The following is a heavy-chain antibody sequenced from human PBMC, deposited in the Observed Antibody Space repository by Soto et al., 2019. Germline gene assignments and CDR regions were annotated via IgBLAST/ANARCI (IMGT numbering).Heavy chain of an antibody. J-gene: IGHJ4*02. CDR1: GFTFSSYG. Sequence: EVQLLESGGGLVQPGGSLRLSCAASGFTFSSYGMSWVRQAPGKGLEWVSGISGSGGSTHYADSVKGRFIISRDNSKNTLYLQMTSLRAEDTAVLYCAKDRGEGAVAVPYYFDYWGQGTLVTVSS. CDR2: ISGSGGST. V-gene: IGHV3-23*01. D-gene: IGHD6-19*01. CDR3: AKDRGEGAVAVPYYFDY.